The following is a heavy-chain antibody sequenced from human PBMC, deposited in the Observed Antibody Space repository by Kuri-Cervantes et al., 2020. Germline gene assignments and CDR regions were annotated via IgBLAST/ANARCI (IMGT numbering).Heavy chain of an antibody. CDR1: GFTFSSYS. V-gene: IGHV3-48*02. Sequence: ETLSLTCAASGFTFSSYSMNWVRQAPGKGLEWVSYISSSSSTIYYADSVKGRFTISRDNAKNSLYLQMNSLRDEDTAVYYCARVSHPNPPYYYYGMDDWGQGTTVTVSS. CDR3: ARVSHPNPPYYYYGMDD. J-gene: IGHJ6*02. CDR2: ISSSSSTI.